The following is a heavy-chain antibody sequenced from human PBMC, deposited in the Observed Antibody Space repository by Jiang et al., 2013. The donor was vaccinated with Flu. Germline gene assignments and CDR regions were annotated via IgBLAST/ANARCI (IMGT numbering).Heavy chain of an antibody. CDR2: IIPIFGTA. CDR3: ARVDYYDSSGYYNY. D-gene: IGHD3-22*01. CDR1: GGTFSSYA. J-gene: IGHJ4*02. Sequence: GAEVKKPGSSVKVSCKASGGTFSSYAISWVRQAPGQGLEWMGGIIPIFGTANYAQKFQGRVTITADESTSTAYMELSSLRSEDTAMYYCARVDYYDSSGYYNYWGQGTLVTVSS. V-gene: IGHV1-69*01.